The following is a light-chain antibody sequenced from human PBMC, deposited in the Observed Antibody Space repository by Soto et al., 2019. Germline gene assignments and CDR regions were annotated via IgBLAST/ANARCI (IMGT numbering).Light chain of an antibody. CDR1: QSVLYSSNNKNY. CDR3: QQDYSSPYT. CDR2: WAS. V-gene: IGKV4-1*01. J-gene: IGKJ2*01. Sequence: DIVMTQSPDSLAVSLGERATINCKSSQSVLYSSNNKNYLAWYQQKPGQPPKLLIYWASTRESGVPDRFSGSGSGTDFTLTISSLQAEDVAVDYCQQDYSSPYTFGQGTKLEIK.